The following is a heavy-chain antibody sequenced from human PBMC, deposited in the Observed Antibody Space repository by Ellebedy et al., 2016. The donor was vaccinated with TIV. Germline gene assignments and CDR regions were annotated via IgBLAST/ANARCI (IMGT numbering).Heavy chain of an antibody. CDR2: ISSGGTT. CDR1: GFTVSSNY. CDR3: ARDRSEQWLVLVSYYYYGMDV. J-gene: IGHJ6*02. Sequence: GESLKISCAASGFTVSSNYMTWVRQAPGKGLECVSVISSGGTTHYADSLKGRFTISRDNSKNTLYLQMNSLRAEDTAVYYCARDRSEQWLVLVSYYYYGMDVWGQGTTVTVSS. D-gene: IGHD6-19*01. V-gene: IGHV3-53*01.